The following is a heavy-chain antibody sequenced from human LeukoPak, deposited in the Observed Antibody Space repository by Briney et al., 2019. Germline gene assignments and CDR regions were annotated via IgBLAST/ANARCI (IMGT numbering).Heavy chain of an antibody. J-gene: IGHJ4*02. D-gene: IGHD2-21*01. CDR2: ISTYNGNT. V-gene: IGHV1-18*01. Sequence: GASVKVSCKASGYTFTSYDINWVRQATGQGLEWMGWISTYNGNTNYAQKLQGRVTMTTDTSTSTAYMELRSLRSDDTAVYYCARESGRDFADWGQGTLVTVSS. CDR3: ARESGRDFAD. CDR1: GYTFTSYD.